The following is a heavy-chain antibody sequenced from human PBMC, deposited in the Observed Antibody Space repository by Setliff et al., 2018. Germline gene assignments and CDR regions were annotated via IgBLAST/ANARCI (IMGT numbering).Heavy chain of an antibody. J-gene: IGHJ6*03. CDR3: ARQWTDCTSANCYTMAYYYYYMDV. D-gene: IGHD2-2*02. CDR2: IYYSGST. Sequence: SETLSLTCTVSGGSISSSTYYWGWIRQPPGKGLEWIGSIYYSGSTYYNPSLKSRITIFVDTSRNQFSLKLSSVTAADTAVYYCARQWTDCTSANCYTMAYYYYYMDVWGKGTTVTVSS. V-gene: IGHV4-39*01. CDR1: GGSISSSTYY.